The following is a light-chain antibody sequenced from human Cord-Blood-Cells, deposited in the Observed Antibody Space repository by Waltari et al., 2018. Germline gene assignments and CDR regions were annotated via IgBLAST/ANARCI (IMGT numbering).Light chain of an antibody. CDR1: SSDVGGYNY. CDR2: DVS. V-gene: IGLV2-11*01. J-gene: IGLJ1*01. CDR3: CSYAGSYTYV. Sequence: QSALTQPRSVSGSPGQSVTISCTGTSSDVGGYNYVSWCQQHPGKAPKLMIYDVSKRPSGVPVRFSGSESGNTASLTMSGLEAEDGADYYCCSYAGSYTYVFGTGTKVTVL.